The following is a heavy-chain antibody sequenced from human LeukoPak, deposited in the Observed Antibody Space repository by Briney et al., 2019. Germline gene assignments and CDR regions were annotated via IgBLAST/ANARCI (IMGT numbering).Heavy chain of an antibody. Sequence: ASVKVSCRASGYTFRTYGINWVRQAPGQGLEWLGWISANSGHTIYARNFQGRVTPTTHTSTSTAYMELRSLRSDDTAVYYCARMDSNGYNKRYYFDYWGQGTLVTVSS. CDR3: ARMDSNGYNKRYYFDY. CDR1: GYTFRTYG. V-gene: IGHV1-18*01. D-gene: IGHD3-22*01. J-gene: IGHJ4*02. CDR2: ISANSGHT.